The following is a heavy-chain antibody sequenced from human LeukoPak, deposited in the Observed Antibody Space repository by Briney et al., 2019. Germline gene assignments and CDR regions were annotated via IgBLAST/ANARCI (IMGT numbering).Heavy chain of an antibody. CDR2: ISSSSSYI. V-gene: IGHV3-21*01. D-gene: IGHD3-22*01. Sequence: GGSLRLSCAASGFTFSSYSMNWVRQAPGKGLEWVSSISSSSSYIYYADSVKGRFTISRDNAKNSLYLQMNSPRAEDTAVYYCASTTPFNYYDSSGYYPDVDYWGQGTLVTVSS. CDR1: GFTFSSYS. CDR3: ASTTPFNYYDSSGYYPDVDY. J-gene: IGHJ4*02.